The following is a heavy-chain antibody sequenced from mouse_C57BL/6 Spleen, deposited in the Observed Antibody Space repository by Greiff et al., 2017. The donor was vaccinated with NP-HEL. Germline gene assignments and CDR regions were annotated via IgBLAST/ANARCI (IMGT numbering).Heavy chain of an antibody. CDR2: ISRGSSTI. CDR3: ARGGLFDY. D-gene: IGHD3-1*01. CDR1: GFTFTDYG. J-gene: IGHJ2*01. V-gene: IGHV5-17*01. Sequence: DVMLVESGGGLVKPGGSLKLSCAASGFTFTDYGMHWVRQAPGKGLEWVAYISRGSSTIYYADTVKGRFTISRDNAKNTLFLKMTSLRSEDSAMYYCARGGLFDYWGQGTTLTVSS.